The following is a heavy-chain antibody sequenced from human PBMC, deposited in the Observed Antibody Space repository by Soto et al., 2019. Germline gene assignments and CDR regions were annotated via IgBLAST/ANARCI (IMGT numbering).Heavy chain of an antibody. CDR2: ISSYNGDT. J-gene: IGHJ6*02. D-gene: IGHD5-12*01. Sequence: QVQLVQSGAEVKKPGASVKVSCKASGYTFTRSGISWVRQAPGQGPEWMGWISSYNGDTNYAQTFQGRVTMTTDTSTSTAYMELRSPRSADTAVYYCAREGVAPYYFYGMDVWGQGTPVTVSS. CDR3: AREGVAPYYFYGMDV. CDR1: GYTFTRSG. V-gene: IGHV1-18*01.